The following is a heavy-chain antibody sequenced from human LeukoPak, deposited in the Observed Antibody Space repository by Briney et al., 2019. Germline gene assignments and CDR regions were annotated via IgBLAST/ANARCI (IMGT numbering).Heavy chain of an antibody. CDR2: IIPIFGTA. CDR3: ARESGVGATHFDY. D-gene: IGHD1-26*01. Sequence: SVKVSCKASGGTFSSYAISWVRQAPGQGLEWMGVIIPIFGTANYAQKFQGRVTITTDESTSTAYMELSSLRSEDTAVYYCARESGVGATHFDYWGQGTLVTVSS. CDR1: GGTFSSYA. J-gene: IGHJ4*02. V-gene: IGHV1-69*05.